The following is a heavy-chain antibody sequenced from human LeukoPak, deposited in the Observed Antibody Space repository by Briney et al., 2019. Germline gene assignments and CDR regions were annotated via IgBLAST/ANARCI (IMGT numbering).Heavy chain of an antibody. CDR2: INHSGST. D-gene: IGHD6-13*01. J-gene: IGHJ5*02. Sequence: PSESLFLTCAVYGGSFSGYYWSWIRQPPGKGLEWIGEINHSGSTNYNPSLKSRVTISVDTSKNQFSLKLSSVTAADTAVYYCASGCSSSWYALSPWGQGTLVTVSS. CDR1: GGSFSGYY. V-gene: IGHV4-34*01. CDR3: ASGCSSSWYALSP.